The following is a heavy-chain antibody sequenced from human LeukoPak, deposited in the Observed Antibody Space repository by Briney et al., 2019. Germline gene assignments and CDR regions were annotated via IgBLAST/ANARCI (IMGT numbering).Heavy chain of an antibody. CDR2: ISSSGSTI. Sequence: GGSLRLSCAASGFTFSDYYMSWIRQAPGKGLEWVSYISSSGSTIYYADSVKGRFTISRDSAKNSLYLQMNSLRVEDAAVYYCATEQQSGSYFRAFDYWGQGTPVTVSS. D-gene: IGHD1-26*01. CDR1: GFTFSDYY. J-gene: IGHJ4*02. V-gene: IGHV3-11*04. CDR3: ATEQQSGSYFRAFDY.